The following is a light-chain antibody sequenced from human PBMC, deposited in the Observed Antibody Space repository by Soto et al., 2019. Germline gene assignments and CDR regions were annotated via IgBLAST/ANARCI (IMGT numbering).Light chain of an antibody. J-gene: IGKJ4*01. CDR1: QSVNSN. V-gene: IGKV3-15*01. CDR3: QQYNKWPLT. CDR2: VAS. Sequence: EIVMTQSPVTLSVSPGERATLSCRASQSVNSNLAWYQQKPGQAPRLLIYVASTRATDIPARFSGSGSGTEFTLTISSLQSEDFAVYYCQQYNKWPLTFSGGTKVEIK.